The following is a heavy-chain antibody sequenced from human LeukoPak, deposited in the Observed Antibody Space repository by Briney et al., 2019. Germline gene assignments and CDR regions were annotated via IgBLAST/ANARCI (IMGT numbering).Heavy chain of an antibody. D-gene: IGHD5-18*01. J-gene: IGHJ4*02. Sequence: ASVTVSCTASGYTFTSYDINWVRQAPGQGLEWMGWMNPNSGNTGYAQTFQGRVTITRNTSISTAYMELSSLRSEDTAVYYCAREGYSYGPIDYWGQGTLVTVSS. CDR1: GYTFTSYD. CDR2: MNPNSGNT. CDR3: AREGYSYGPIDY. V-gene: IGHV1-8*03.